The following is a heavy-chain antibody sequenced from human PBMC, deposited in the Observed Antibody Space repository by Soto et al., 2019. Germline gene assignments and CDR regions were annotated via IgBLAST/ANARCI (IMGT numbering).Heavy chain of an antibody. J-gene: IGHJ5*02. CDR3: ARVAFRGHFRDLSDFDP. CDR2: IYSGGAT. V-gene: IGHV3-53*02. D-gene: IGHD3-16*02. Sequence: EVQLVETGGGLIQPGGSLTLSCEASGMIVSINYISWVRQAPGKGLEWVAIIYSGGATHYEGSLKGRFTISRDSSRNTVSLQMNALRVDDTARYYCARVAFRGHFRDLSDFDPWGQGTLVTGPS. CDR1: GMIVSINY.